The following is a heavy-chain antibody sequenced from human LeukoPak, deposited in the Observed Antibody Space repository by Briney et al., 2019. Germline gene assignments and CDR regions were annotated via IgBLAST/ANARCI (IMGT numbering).Heavy chain of an antibody. D-gene: IGHD1-26*01. V-gene: IGHV1-69*13. J-gene: IGHJ3*02. CDR1: GGTFSTYA. CDR3: AGGDSGSYPSYDAFDI. Sequence: ASVKVSCTASGGTFSTYAISWVRQAPGQGLEWMGGIIPIFGSANYAQKFQGRVTITADESTSTAYMELSSLRSEDTAVYYCAGGDSGSYPSYDAFDIWGQGTMVTVSS. CDR2: IIPIFGSA.